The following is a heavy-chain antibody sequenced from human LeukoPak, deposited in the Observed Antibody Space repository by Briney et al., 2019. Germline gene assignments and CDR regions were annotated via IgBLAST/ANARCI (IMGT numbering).Heavy chain of an antibody. J-gene: IGHJ6*02. V-gene: IGHV3-11*01. Sequence: PGGSLRLSCAGSGFSFTEYYTTWIRQTPGKGLEWLSHISSSGTIIYYADSVKGRFTISRDNAKNSLFLQMNSLRAEDTAVYFCAREGQLLLDGYYAMDVWGQGTTVTVTS. CDR2: ISSSGTII. D-gene: IGHD2-2*01. CDR3: AREGQLLLDGYYAMDV. CDR1: GFSFTEYY.